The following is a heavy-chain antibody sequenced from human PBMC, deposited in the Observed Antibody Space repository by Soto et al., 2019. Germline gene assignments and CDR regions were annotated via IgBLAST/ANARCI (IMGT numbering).Heavy chain of an antibody. CDR1: GFAFSSSV. V-gene: IGHV3-23*01. CDR3: VKSRAGDFDY. Sequence: EVQLLESEGDLVQPGGSLRLSCAASGFAFSSSVMGWVRQAPGKGLEWVSTITVRGDGTFYADSVKGRFSISRDNSENTLSLQMNSLRPDDTATYYCVKSRAGDFDYWGQGTLVTVSS. D-gene: IGHD6-19*01. CDR2: ITVRGDGT. J-gene: IGHJ4*02.